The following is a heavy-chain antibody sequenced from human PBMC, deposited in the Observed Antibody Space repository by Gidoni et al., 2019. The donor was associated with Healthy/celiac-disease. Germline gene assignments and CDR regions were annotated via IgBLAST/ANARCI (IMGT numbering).Heavy chain of an antibody. D-gene: IGHD2-2*01. CDR1: GFTFSSYG. Sequence: QVQLVESGGGVVQPGRSLRLSSAASGFTFSSYGMHWVRQAPGKGLEWVAVISYDGSNKYYADSVKGRFTISRDNSKNTLYLQMNSLRAEDTAVYYCAKEGYCSSTSCYGRYYYYGMDVWGQGTTVTVSS. CDR3: AKEGYCSSTSCYGRYYYYGMDV. CDR2: ISYDGSNK. V-gene: IGHV3-30*18. J-gene: IGHJ6*02.